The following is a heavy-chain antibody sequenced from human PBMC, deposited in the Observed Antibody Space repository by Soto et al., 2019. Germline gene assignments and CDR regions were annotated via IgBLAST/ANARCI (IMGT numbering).Heavy chain of an antibody. CDR2: ISYDGSNK. D-gene: IGHD6-13*01. Sequence: QVQLVESGGGVVQPGRSLRLSCAASGFTFSFYAMHWVRQAPGKGLEWVAVISYDGSNKYYADSVKGRFTSSRDNPKNTLYLQMNSLRAEDTTVYYCAREYRVGKQGYSSSWYFHGMDIWGQGTTVTVSS. V-gene: IGHV3-30-3*01. CDR1: GFTFSFYA. J-gene: IGHJ6*02. CDR3: AREYRVGKQGYSSSWYFHGMDI.